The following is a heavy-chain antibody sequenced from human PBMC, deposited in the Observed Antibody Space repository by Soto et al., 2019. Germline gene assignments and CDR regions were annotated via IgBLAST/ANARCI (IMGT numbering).Heavy chain of an antibody. CDR1: CGSFSGYY. CDR3: ARRGIVVGMARSWFDP. J-gene: IGHJ5*02. V-gene: IGHV4-34*01. Sequence: SETLSLTCAVYCGSFSGYYWSWIRQPPGKGLEWIGEINHSGSTNYNPSLKSRVTISVDTSKNQFSLKLSSVTARDKAGYYCARRGIVVGMARSWFDPWGRGILVNVS. D-gene: IGHD3-22*01. CDR2: INHSGST.